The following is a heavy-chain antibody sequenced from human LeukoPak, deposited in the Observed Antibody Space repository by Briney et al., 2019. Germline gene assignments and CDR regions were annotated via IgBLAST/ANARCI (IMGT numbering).Heavy chain of an antibody. CDR1: GGSLTTHY. V-gene: IGHV4-59*11. J-gene: IGHJ4*02. D-gene: IGHD2-8*02. CDR3: AREGRWCMKYYFDS. CDR2: VYHTGST. Sequence: KSSETLSLTCTVSGGSLTTHYWSWVRQSPDKGLEWIGEVYHTGSTHYNPSLRSRVTISVDTSKNKLSLTLTSVTAADTAVYYCAREGRWCMKYYFDSWGPGTRVIVSS.